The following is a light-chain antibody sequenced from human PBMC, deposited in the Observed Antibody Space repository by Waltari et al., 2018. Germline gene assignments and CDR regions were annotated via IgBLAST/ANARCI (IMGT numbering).Light chain of an antibody. CDR3: QQLNEYPIT. CDR2: DIS. Sequence: DIQLTQPPSFLSASVGYRVTITYRASQGLTSYFAWYQQKPGKAPKLLIYDISTLQSGVPSRFSGSGSGTEFTLTISSLQPEDSATYYCQQLNEYPITFGQGTRVETK. CDR1: QGLTSY. J-gene: IGKJ5*01. V-gene: IGKV1-9*01.